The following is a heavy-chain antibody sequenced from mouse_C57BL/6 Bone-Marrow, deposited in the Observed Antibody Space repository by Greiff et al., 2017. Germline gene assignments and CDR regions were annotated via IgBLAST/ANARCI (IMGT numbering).Heavy chain of an antibody. Sequence: EVQLVESGGGLVKPGGSLKLSCAASGFTFSSYAMSWVRQTPEKRLEWVATISDGGSYTYYPDNVKGRFTISRDNAKNNLYLQMSHLKSEDTAMYYCARGRDYDAYYYAMDYWGQGTSVTVSS. J-gene: IGHJ4*01. V-gene: IGHV5-4*01. CDR1: GFTFSSYA. D-gene: IGHD2-4*01. CDR3: ARGRDYDAYYYAMDY. CDR2: ISDGGSYT.